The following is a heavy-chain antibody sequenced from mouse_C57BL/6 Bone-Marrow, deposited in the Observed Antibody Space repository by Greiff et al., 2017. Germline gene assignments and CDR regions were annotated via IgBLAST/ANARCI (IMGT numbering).Heavy chain of an antibody. Sequence: QVQLQQPGAELVRPGTSVKLSCKASGYTFTSYWMHWVKQRPGQGLEWIGVIDPSDSYTNYNQKFKGKATLTVDTSSSTAYMPLSSLTSEDSAVYYCARPYGSSFDYWGQGTTLTVSS. CDR3: ARPYGSSFDY. CDR1: GYTFTSYW. D-gene: IGHD1-1*01. CDR2: IDPSDSYT. J-gene: IGHJ2*01. V-gene: IGHV1-59*01.